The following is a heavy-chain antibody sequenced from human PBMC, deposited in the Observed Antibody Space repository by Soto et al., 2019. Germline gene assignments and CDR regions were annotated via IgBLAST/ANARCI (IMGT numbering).Heavy chain of an antibody. CDR1: VDSINTDYY. CDR2: IYYTGGT. D-gene: IGHD3-22*01. CDR3: ARDTASKDYDSHSYYPHFDS. J-gene: IGHJ5*01. V-gene: IGHV4-30-4*01. Sequence: PSETLSLSCCVSVDSINTDYYWSVIRQPPGKGLEWIGHIYYTGGTFYSPSLKSRLALSVDTSKNQFSLRLSSVTAADTAVYYCARDTASKDYDSHSYYPHFDSWGQGALVTVS.